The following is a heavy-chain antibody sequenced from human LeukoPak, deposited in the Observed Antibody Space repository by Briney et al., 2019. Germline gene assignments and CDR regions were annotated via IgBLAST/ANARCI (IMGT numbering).Heavy chain of an antibody. V-gene: IGHV1-18*01. D-gene: IGHD2-15*01. J-gene: IGHJ4*02. CDR2: ISTYNGNT. CDR1: GGTFSSYA. Sequence: GASVKVSCKASGGTFSSYAINWVRQAPGQGLEWMGWISTYNGNTNYAQRLLGRVTITTDTSTSTAYMELRSLTADDTAVYYCARVPSGGPFDYWGQGTLVTVSS. CDR3: ARVPSGGPFDY.